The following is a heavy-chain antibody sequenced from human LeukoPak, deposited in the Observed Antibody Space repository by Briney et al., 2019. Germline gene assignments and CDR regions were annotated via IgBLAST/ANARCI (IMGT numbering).Heavy chain of an antibody. V-gene: IGHV3-23*01. Sequence: GGSLRLSCAASGFTFSSFGMSWVRQAPGKGLEWVSAISSTGGTAYYADSVKGRFTVSRDNSKDTLYLQMNDLRPDDTAIYYCAKRNTMVRGGPCFDYWGQGLLVTVSS. CDR1: GFTFSSFG. CDR2: ISSTGGTA. D-gene: IGHD3-10*01. CDR3: AKRNTMVRGGPCFDY. J-gene: IGHJ4*02.